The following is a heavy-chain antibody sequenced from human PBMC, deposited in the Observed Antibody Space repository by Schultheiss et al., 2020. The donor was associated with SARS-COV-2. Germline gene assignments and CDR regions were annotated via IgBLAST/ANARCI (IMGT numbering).Heavy chain of an antibody. Sequence: GGSLRLSCAASGFTFSTYPMHWVRQAPGKGLEWVAVISYEGSKKDYADSVKGRFTISRDNSKKTLYLQMNRLRAEDTAVYYCARSVDASMGDAYDIWGQGTMVTVSS. J-gene: IGHJ3*02. CDR3: ARSVDASMGDAYDI. CDR2: ISYEGSKK. V-gene: IGHV3-30*04. CDR1: GFTFSTYP. D-gene: IGHD5-18*01.